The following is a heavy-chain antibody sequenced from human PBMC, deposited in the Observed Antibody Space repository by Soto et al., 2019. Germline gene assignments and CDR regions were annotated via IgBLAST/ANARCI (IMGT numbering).Heavy chain of an antibody. CDR2: ISGSGGST. CDR1: GFTFSSYA. Sequence: GGSLRLSCAASGFTFSSYAMSWVRQAPGKGLEWVSAISGSGGSTYYADSVKGRFTISRDNSKNTLYLQMNSLRAEDTAVYYCAKSGQNYYYYGMDVWGQGTTVTVSS. V-gene: IGHV3-23*01. CDR3: AKSGQNYYYYGMDV. D-gene: IGHD3-10*01. J-gene: IGHJ6*02.